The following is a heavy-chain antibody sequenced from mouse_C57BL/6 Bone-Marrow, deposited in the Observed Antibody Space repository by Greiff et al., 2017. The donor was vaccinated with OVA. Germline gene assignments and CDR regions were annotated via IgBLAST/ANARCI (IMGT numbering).Heavy chain of an antibody. CDR1: GFTFSSYA. CDR3: ARVPPFYYGSSYAMDY. CDR2: ISDGGSYT. Sequence: EVQGVESGGGLVKPGGSLKLSCAASGFTFSSYAMSWVRQTPEKRLEWVATISDGGSYTYYPDNVKGRFTISRDNAKNNLYLQMSHLKSEDTAMYYCARVPPFYYGSSYAMDYWGQGTSVTVSS. V-gene: IGHV5-4*01. J-gene: IGHJ4*01. D-gene: IGHD1-1*01.